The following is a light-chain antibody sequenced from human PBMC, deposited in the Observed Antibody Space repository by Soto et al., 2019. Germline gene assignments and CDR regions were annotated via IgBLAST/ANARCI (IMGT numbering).Light chain of an antibody. CDR1: SNDVGGYDF. J-gene: IGLJ3*02. V-gene: IGLV2-14*01. CDR3: SSYPSIRGV. Sequence: QSALTQPASVSGSPGQSITISCTGTSNDVGGYDFVSWYQQLPGKAPKLIIYEVTNRPSGVSNRFSGSKSGNTASLTISGLQAEDESDYYCSSYPSIRGVFGGGTKLTVL. CDR2: EVT.